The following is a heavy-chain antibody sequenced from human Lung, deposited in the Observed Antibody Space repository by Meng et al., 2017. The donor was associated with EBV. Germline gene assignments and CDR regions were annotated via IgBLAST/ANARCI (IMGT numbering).Heavy chain of an antibody. D-gene: IGHD3-3*01. CDR1: GASIRSSNW. V-gene: IGHV4-4*03. Sequence: VHLQESRPGLLKPPGTLSLPCAATGASIRSSNWWSWFRQPPGKGLEWIGEIYHSGSTNYNPSLKSRVTISVDKSKNQFSLKLSSVTAADTAVYYCARGKLSGYRYFDYWGQGTLVTVSS. CDR2: IYHSGST. CDR3: ARGKLSGYRYFDY. J-gene: IGHJ4*02.